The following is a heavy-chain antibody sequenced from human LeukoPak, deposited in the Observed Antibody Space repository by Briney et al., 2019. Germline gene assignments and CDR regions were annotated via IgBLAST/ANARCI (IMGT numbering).Heavy chain of an antibody. CDR2: ISYDGSNK. J-gene: IGHJ4*02. D-gene: IGHD3-10*01. Sequence: GRSLRLSCAASGFTFSSYAMHWVRQAPGKGLELVAVISYDGSNKYYADSVKGRFTISRDNSKNTLYLQMNSLRAEDTAVYYCARAPFGELSGYFDYWGQGTLVTVSS. CDR3: ARAPFGELSGYFDY. CDR1: GFTFSSYA. V-gene: IGHV3-30-3*01.